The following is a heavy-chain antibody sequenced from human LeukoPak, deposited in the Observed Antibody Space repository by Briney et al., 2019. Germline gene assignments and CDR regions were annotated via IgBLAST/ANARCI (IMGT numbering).Heavy chain of an antibody. V-gene: IGHV4-34*01. D-gene: IGHD6-13*01. Sequence: PSETLSLTCAVYGGSFSGYYWSWIRQPPGKGLEWIGEINHSGSTNYNPSLKSRVTISVDTSKNQFSLKLSSVTAADTAVYYCARVEQQLVRSRYDYWGQGTLVTVSS. CDR2: INHSGST. CDR3: ARVEQQLVRSRYDY. CDR1: GGSFSGYY. J-gene: IGHJ4*02.